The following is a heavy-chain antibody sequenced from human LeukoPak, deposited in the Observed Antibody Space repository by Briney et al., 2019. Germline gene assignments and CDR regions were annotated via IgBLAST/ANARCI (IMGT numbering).Heavy chain of an antibody. D-gene: IGHD3-9*01. V-gene: IGHV3-74*01. Sequence: GGSLRLSCAASGFTFSSYWMHWVRQASGKGLVWVSRINSDGRSIDYVDSVKGRLTISRDNAKNTLYLHMNSLRVEDTAVYYCARGHLSQDILTDYLTLFDYWGQGTLVTVSS. J-gene: IGHJ4*02. CDR2: INSDGRSI. CDR1: GFTFSSYW. CDR3: ARGHLSQDILTDYLTLFDY.